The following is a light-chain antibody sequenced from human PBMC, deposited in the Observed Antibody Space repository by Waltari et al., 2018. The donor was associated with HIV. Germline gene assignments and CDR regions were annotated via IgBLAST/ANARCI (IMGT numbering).Light chain of an antibody. J-gene: IGKJ3*01. Sequence: DIQMTQSPSSLSASVGDSLNITCRASQSISNYLNWYQKKPGRAPKLLIYAASSLHSGVPSRFSGSGSGTDFTLTISSLQPEDFATYYCQQSFTSFFTFGPGTKVDIK. V-gene: IGKV1-39*01. CDR3: QQSFTSFFT. CDR2: AAS. CDR1: QSISNY.